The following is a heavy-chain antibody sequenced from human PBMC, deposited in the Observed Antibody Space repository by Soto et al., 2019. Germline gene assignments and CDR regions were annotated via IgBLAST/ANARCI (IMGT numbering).Heavy chain of an antibody. V-gene: IGHV3-23*01. Sequence: GGSLRLSCAASGFTFNNYAMSWVRQAPGKGLEWVSDISGDGKTILYADSVKGRFTISRDNSKNTLYLQMSSLRADDTAVYYCAKDQRGGRARGYEFHYWGQGTLVTVSS. D-gene: IGHD3-3*01. CDR2: ISGDGKTI. CDR1: GFTFNNYA. J-gene: IGHJ4*02. CDR3: AKDQRGGRARGYEFHY.